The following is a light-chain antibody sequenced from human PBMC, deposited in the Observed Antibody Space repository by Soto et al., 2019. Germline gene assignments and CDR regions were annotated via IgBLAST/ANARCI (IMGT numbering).Light chain of an antibody. CDR3: SSYTSSRTAV. J-gene: IGLJ2*01. Sequence: QSALTQPASVSGSPGQSITISYTGSSSDVGGYKYVSWYQQYPGKAPKLMIYEVSNRPSGVSNRFSGSKSGNTASLTISGLQAEDEADYYCSSYTSSRTAVFGGGTKLTVL. V-gene: IGLV2-14*01. CDR1: SSDVGGYKY. CDR2: EVS.